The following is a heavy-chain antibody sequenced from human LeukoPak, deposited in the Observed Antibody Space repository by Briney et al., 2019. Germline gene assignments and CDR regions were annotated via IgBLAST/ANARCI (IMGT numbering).Heavy chain of an antibody. CDR3: ARARAETIFGVVTKWFDP. CDR2: IDHSGST. CDR1: GGSFSGYY. Sequence: SETLSLTCAVYGGSFSGYYWSWIRQPPGKGLEWIGEIDHSGSTNYNPSLKSRVTISVDTSKNQFSLKLSSVTAADTAVYYCARARAETIFGVVTKWFDPWGQGTLVTVSS. V-gene: IGHV4-34*01. J-gene: IGHJ5*02. D-gene: IGHD3-3*01.